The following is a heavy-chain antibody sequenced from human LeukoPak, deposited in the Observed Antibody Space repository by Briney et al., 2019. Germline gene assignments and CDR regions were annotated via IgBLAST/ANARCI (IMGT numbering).Heavy chain of an antibody. CDR1: GFTVSSNY. CDR3: ATMVTRDYYYYGMDV. CDR2: IYSGGST. Sequence: PGGSLRLSCAASGFTVSSNYMSWVRQAPGKGLEWVSVIYSGGSTYYADSVKGRFTISRDNSKNTLYLKMNGLRAEDTAVYYCATMVTRDYYYYGMDVWGQGTTVTVSS. D-gene: IGHD4/OR15-4a*01. V-gene: IGHV3-53*01. J-gene: IGHJ6*02.